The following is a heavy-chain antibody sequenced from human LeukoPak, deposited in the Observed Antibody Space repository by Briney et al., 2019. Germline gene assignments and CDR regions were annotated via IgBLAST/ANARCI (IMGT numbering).Heavy chain of an antibody. CDR2: ISSSGTYI. CDR3: ARDRCSGGICYSFDQ. D-gene: IGHD2-15*01. CDR1: GFTFNNYR. J-gene: IGHJ4*02. Sequence: PGGSLSLFCAASGFTFNNYRMNWVRQAPGKGLEWVSSISSSGTYIYYADSVKGRFTISRDNAKNSLYLQMNSLRAEDTAVYYCARDRCSGGICYSFDQWGQGTLVTVSS. V-gene: IGHV3-21*01.